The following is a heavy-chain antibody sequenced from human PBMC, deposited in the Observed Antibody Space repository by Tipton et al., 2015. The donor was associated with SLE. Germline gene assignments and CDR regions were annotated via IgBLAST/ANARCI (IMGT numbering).Heavy chain of an antibody. D-gene: IGHD3-3*01. Sequence: QSGAEVKKPGASVKVSCKASGYTFTSYGISWVRQAPGQGLEWMGWIAAYNGHTDYAQKFQGRVTMTIDTSTDTGYMELRSLRSDDTAIYYCARLRSFYYYMDVWGEVTTVTVSS. CDR1: GYTFTSYG. CDR2: IAAYNGHT. CDR3: ARLRSFYYYMDV. V-gene: IGHV1-18*01. J-gene: IGHJ6*03.